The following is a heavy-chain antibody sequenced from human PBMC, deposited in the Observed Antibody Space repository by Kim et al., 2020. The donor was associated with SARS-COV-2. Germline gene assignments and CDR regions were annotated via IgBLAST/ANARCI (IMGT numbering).Heavy chain of an antibody. Sequence: NPPLKRRVTISVDTAKPQFSLKLSSGTAADTAVYYCARYSSSFFSWFDPWGQGTLVTVSS. J-gene: IGHJ5*02. D-gene: IGHD6-13*01. V-gene: IGHV4-39*01. CDR3: ARYSSSFFSWFDP.